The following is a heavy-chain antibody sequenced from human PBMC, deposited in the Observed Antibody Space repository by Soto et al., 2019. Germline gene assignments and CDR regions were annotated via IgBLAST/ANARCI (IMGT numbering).Heavy chain of an antibody. CDR2: ISAYNGNT. J-gene: IGHJ6*02. CDR1: GYKFISHS. D-gene: IGHD2-21*01. Sequence: QIQLVQSGGEVKKPGASVKVSCKSSGYKFISHSITWVRQAPGQGLEWMGRISAYNGNTNYAQKLQGRVTMTTDTSTNTAYMELRRLRSDDMAVYYCARGAFCGGAPGCRDMDVWGQGTTVTVSS. CDR3: ARGAFCGGAPGCRDMDV. V-gene: IGHV1-18*03.